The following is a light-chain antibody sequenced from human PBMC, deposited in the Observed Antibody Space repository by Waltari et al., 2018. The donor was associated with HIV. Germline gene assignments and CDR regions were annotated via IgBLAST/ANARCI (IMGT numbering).Light chain of an antibody. V-gene: IGLV3-25*03. CDR1: ALAKHY. CDR3: QSAGSSDSGV. CDR2: NDA. J-gene: IGLJ3*02. Sequence: SNELTQPPSVSVSPGQTARIPCSGDALAKHYTYWFQQKPGQPTGLVIYNDAERPSGIPERFSGSMSGTTVKLTISGVQAADEADYYCQSAGSSDSGVFGGGTKLTVL.